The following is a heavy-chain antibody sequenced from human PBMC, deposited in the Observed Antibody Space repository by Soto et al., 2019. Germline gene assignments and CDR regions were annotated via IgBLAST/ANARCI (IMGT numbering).Heavy chain of an antibody. D-gene: IGHD6-13*01. Sequence: EMQLLESGGGLVQPGGSLRLSCAASGFTFSSFAMSWVRQAPGKGLDWVSAISGSGGSTYSADSVKGRFTISRDNSKNTLYLQMSSLRAEDTSVYYCARGFSAGKVSPPDFWGQGSLVTVS. J-gene: IGHJ4*02. CDR3: ARGFSAGKVSPPDF. V-gene: IGHV3-23*01. CDR1: GFTFSSFA. CDR2: ISGSGGST.